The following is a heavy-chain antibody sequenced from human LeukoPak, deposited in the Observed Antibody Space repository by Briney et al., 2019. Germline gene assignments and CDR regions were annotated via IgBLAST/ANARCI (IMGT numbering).Heavy chain of an antibody. CDR3: ARIILGKFSYAFDI. Sequence: PSETLSLTCTVSGGSISSGDYYWSWIRQPPGKGLEWIGYIYYSGSTYYNPSLKSRVTISVDTSKNQFSLKLSSVTAADTAVYYCARIILGKFSYAFDIWGQGTMVTVSS. CDR2: IYYSGST. CDR1: GGSISSGDYY. J-gene: IGHJ3*02. V-gene: IGHV4-30-4*01. D-gene: IGHD2-21*01.